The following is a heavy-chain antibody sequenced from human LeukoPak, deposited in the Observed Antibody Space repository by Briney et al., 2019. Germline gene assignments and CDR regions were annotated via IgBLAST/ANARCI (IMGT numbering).Heavy chain of an antibody. CDR2: IYYSGST. V-gene: IGHV4-59*01. Sequence: PSETLSLTCTVSGGSISSYYWSWIRQPPGKGLEWIGYIYYSGSTNYNPSLKSRVTISVDTSKNQFSLKLSSVTAADTAVYYCARELPVRGAAVAGTMDVWGKGTTVTISS. CDR1: GGSISSYY. J-gene: IGHJ6*04. D-gene: IGHD6-19*01. CDR3: ARELPVRGAAVAGTMDV.